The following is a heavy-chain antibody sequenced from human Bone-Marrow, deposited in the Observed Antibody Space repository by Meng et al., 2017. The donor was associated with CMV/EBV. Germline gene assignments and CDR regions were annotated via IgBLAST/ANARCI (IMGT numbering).Heavy chain of an antibody. J-gene: IGHJ4*02. D-gene: IGHD4-11*01. Sequence: GSLRLSCAVYGGSFSGYYWSWIRQPPGKGLEWIGEINHSGSTNYNPSLKSRVTISVDTSKNQFSLKLSSVTAADTAVYYCARVNYSNYYFDYWGQGTLVTVSS. V-gene: IGHV4-34*01. CDR2: INHSGST. CDR1: GGSFSGYY. CDR3: ARVNYSNYYFDY.